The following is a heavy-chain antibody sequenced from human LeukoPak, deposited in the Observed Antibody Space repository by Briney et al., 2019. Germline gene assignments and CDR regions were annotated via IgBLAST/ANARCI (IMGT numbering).Heavy chain of an antibody. J-gene: IGHJ6*02. CDR1: GFTFSSYA. V-gene: IGHV3-23*01. CDR3: AKHPNLGRYDFWTDPYYYGMDV. Sequence: GGSLRLSCAASGFTFSSYAMSWVRQAPVKGLEWVSAISGSGGSTYYADSVKGRFTISRDNSKNTLYLQMNSLRAEDTAVYYCAKHPNLGRYDFWTDPYYYGMDVWGQGTTVTVSS. CDR2: ISGSGGST. D-gene: IGHD3-3*01.